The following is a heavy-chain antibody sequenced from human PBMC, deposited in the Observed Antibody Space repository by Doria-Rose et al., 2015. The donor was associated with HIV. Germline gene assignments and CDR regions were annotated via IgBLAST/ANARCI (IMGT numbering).Heavy chain of an antibody. CDR1: GVSLSSPGMG. Sequence: QESGPVLVKPTETLTLTCTVSGVSLSSPGMGVSWIRQPPGKALEWLANIFSDDERSYKPARKSRLTISRGTSKGQVVLTMTDMDPADTATYYCARIKSSRWYHKYYFDFWGQGTLVIVSA. CDR3: ARIKSSRWYHKYYFDF. J-gene: IGHJ4*02. V-gene: IGHV2-26*01. CDR2: IFSDDER. D-gene: IGHD6-13*01.